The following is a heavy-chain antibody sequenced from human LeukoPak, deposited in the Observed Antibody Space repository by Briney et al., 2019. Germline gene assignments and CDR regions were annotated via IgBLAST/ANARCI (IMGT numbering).Heavy chain of an antibody. CDR3: AIECGGSYSEAFDI. Sequence: PGGSLRLSCAASGFTFSTYWMHWVRQAPGKGLVWVSRINGDGSTTSYADSVKGRFIISRDNAKNTLYLQMNSLRAEVTALYYCAIECGGSYSEAFDIWGQGTTVTVSS. D-gene: IGHD1-26*01. CDR2: INGDGSTT. V-gene: IGHV3-74*01. CDR1: GFTFSTYW. J-gene: IGHJ3*02.